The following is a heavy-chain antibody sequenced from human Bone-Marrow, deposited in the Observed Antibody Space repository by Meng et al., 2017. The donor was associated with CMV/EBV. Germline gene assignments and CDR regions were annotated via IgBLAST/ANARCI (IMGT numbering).Heavy chain of an antibody. Sequence: EVQLVESGGXXXXXGXSLXRSCAASGFTFSSYSMNWVRQAPGKGLEWVSSISSSSSYIYYADSVKGRFTISRDNAKNSLYLQMNSLRAEDTAVYYCARERVAAVMRQLEGNWFDPWGQGTLVTVSS. D-gene: IGHD6-6*01. V-gene: IGHV3-21*01. CDR3: ARERVAAVMRQLEGNWFDP. CDR1: GFTFSSYS. J-gene: IGHJ5*02. CDR2: ISSSSSYI.